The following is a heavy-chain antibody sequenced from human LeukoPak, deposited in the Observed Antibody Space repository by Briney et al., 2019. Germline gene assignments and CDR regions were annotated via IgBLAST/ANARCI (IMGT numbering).Heavy chain of an antibody. D-gene: IGHD1-1*01. V-gene: IGHV4-4*02. CDR3: ARVNINNWHSCDY. CDR2: IYHSGSP. J-gene: IGHJ4*02. CDR1: GGSISSNNW. Sequence: PSETLSLTCAVSGGSISSNNWWGWVRQPPGKGLEWIGEIYHSGSPNYNPSLKSRVTISVDKSRNHFSLNLSSVTAADTAVYYCARVNINNWHSCDYWGQGTLXTVSS.